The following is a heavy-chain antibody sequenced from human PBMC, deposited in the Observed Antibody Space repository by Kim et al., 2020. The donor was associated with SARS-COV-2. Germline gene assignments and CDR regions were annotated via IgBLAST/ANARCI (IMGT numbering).Heavy chain of an antibody. Sequence: SETLSLTCTVSGGSISSYYWSWIRQPPGKGLEWIGYIYYSGSTNYNPSLKSRVTISVDTSKNQFSLKLSSVTAADTAVYYCARDKPVYSSGWSYGMDVWGQGTTVTVSS. D-gene: IGHD6-19*01. CDR1: GGSISSYY. CDR2: IYYSGST. J-gene: IGHJ6*02. CDR3: ARDKPVYSSGWSYGMDV. V-gene: IGHV4-59*13.